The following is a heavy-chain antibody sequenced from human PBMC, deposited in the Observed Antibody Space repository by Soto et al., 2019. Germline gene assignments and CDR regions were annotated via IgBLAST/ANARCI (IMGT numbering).Heavy chain of an antibody. J-gene: IGHJ4*02. CDR1: GYTFTSYG. V-gene: IGHV1-2*04. CDR2: INPNSGGT. CDR3: ARVGCSGGSCYPYYFDY. Sequence: ASVKVSCKASGYTFTSYGISWVRQAPGQGLEWMGWINPNSGGTNYAQKFQGWVTMTRDTSISTAYMELSRLRSDDTAVYYCARVGCSGGSCYPYYFDYWGQGTLVTVSS. D-gene: IGHD2-15*01.